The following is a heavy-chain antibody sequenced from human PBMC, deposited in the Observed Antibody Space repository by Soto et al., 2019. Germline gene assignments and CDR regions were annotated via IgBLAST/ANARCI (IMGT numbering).Heavy chain of an antibody. D-gene: IGHD3-16*02. CDR3: AKALGELSPESFDY. CDR2: MSYDGNNQ. CDR1: GFTFSSYG. Sequence: QVQLVESGGGVVQPGRPLRLSCAASGFTFSSYGMHWVRQAPGKGLEWVAIMSYDGNNQYYADSVKGRFTISRDNFKNTLYLQMNSLRAEDTAVYYCAKALGELSPESFDYWGQGILVTVSS. J-gene: IGHJ4*02. V-gene: IGHV3-30*18.